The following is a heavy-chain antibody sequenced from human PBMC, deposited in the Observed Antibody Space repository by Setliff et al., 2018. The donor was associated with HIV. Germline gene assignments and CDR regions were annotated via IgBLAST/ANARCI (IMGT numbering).Heavy chain of an antibody. J-gene: IGHJ4*02. CDR1: GYTFTTSA. Sequence: ASVKVSCKASGYTFTTSAISWVRQAPGQELQWMGWIHTYNGNVNYARKFRGRVTMTTDASTNTAFMELSNLRSDDTAIYYCAREFSWSAFYFDSWGQGTQVTVSS. CDR3: AREFSWSAFYFDS. CDR2: IHTYNGNV. V-gene: IGHV1-18*01. D-gene: IGHD2-8*02.